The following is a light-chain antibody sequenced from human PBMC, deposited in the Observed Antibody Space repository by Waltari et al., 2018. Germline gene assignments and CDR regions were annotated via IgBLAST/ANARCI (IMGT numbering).Light chain of an antibody. CDR2: KAS. CDR3: QHGYGTPYS. CDR1: ENVNNY. V-gene: IGKV1-39*01. J-gene: IGKJ2*03. Sequence: IQMPQSPSSLSASVGDRVTITCRASENVNNYLNWYQQKPGKAPKLLIYKASTLQSGVPSRFSGSGSGTDYTFTISSLQSEDVATYYCQHGYGTPYSFGQGTKVEIK.